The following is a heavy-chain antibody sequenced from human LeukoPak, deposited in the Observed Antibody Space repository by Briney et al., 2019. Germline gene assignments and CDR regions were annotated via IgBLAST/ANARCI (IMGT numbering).Heavy chain of an antibody. CDR2: FDPEDGET. V-gene: IGHV1-24*01. CDR3: ATTDDYYDPYFDY. Sequence: ASVKVSCKVSGYTLTELSMHWVRQAPGKGLEWMGGFDPEDGETIYAQKFQGRVTMTEDTSTDTAYMGLSSLRSEDTAVYYCATTDDYYDPYFDYWGQGTLVTVSS. J-gene: IGHJ4*02. CDR1: GYTLTELS. D-gene: IGHD3-22*01.